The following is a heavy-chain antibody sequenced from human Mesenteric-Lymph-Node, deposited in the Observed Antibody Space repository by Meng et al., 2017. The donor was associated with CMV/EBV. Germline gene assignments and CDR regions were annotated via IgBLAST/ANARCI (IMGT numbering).Heavy chain of an antibody. CDR3: AKEGPNYDYVWGSYRYLPFDF. CDR2: ISGSGGST. D-gene: IGHD3-16*02. CDR1: GFTFSSYA. V-gene: IGHV3-23*01. Sequence: GESLKISCAASGFTFSSYAMSWVRQAPGKGLEWVSAISGSGGSTYYADSVKGRFTISRDNSKNTLYLQMNSLRAEDTDVYYCAKEGPNYDYVWGSYRYLPFDFWGQGTLVTVSS. J-gene: IGHJ4*02.